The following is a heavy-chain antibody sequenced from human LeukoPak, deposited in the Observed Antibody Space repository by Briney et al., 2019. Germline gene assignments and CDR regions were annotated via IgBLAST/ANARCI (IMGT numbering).Heavy chain of an antibody. D-gene: IGHD2/OR15-2a*01. CDR1: GGSTRGYY. J-gene: IGHJ3*02. V-gene: IGHV4-59*13. CDR3: ARAPFTGDAFDI. CDR2: MYYSGSF. Sequence: SETLSLTCTVSGGSTRGYYWSWIRQPPGKGLEWIGYMYYSGSFNYNPSLKSRVTISGDTSKNHLSLNLIYVIAADTAVYYCARAPFTGDAFDIWGQGTMVTVSS.